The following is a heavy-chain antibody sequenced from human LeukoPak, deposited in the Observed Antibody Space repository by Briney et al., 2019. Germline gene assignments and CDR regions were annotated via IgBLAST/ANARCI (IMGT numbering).Heavy chain of an antibody. J-gene: IGHJ4*02. CDR2: IYTSGST. CDR1: GGSISSYY. V-gene: IGHV4-4*07. CDR3: ASTRRAAVAGRFDS. Sequence: PSETLSLTCTVSGGSISSYYWSWIRQPAGKGLEWIGRIYTSGSTNYNPSLKSRVTMSVDTSKSQFSLKLSSVTAADTAVYYCASTRRAAVAGRFDSWGQGTLVTVSS. D-gene: IGHD6-19*01.